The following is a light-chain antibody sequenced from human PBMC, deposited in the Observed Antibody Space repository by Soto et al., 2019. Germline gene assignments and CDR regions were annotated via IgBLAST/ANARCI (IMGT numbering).Light chain of an antibody. V-gene: IGLV2-23*01. CDR1: SSDVGSYNL. Sequence: QSALTPPASVSGSPGQSITISCTGTSSDVGSYNLVSWYQQHPGKAPKLMIYEGNKRPSGVSDRFSGSRSGNTASLTISGLQAEDEADYYCCSYASSSTYVFGTGTKLTVL. J-gene: IGLJ1*01. CDR3: CSYASSSTYV. CDR2: EGN.